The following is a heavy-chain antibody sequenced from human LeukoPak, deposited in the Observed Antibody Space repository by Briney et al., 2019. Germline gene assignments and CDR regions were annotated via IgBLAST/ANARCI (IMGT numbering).Heavy chain of an antibody. V-gene: IGHV3-23*01. CDR1: GFTFSSYA. D-gene: IGHD2-2*01. CDR3: AKDTSRLYYNYGMDV. CDR2: ISGSGGGT. Sequence: GGCLRLSCAASGFTFSSYAMSWVRQAPGKGLEWVSAISGSGGGTYYADSVKGRFTISRDNSKNTLSLQMNSLRAEDTAVYYCAKDTSRLYYNYGMDVWGQGTTVTVSS. J-gene: IGHJ6*02.